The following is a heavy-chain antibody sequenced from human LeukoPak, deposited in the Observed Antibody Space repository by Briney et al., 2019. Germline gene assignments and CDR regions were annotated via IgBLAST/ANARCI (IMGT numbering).Heavy chain of an antibody. CDR1: GYTFTGYY. D-gene: IGHD3-3*01. Sequence: ASVKVSCKASGYTFTGYYMHWVRQAPGQGLEWMGRINPNSGGTNYGQKFQGRVTMTRDTSISTAYMELSRLRSDDTAVYYSAREGFWSGYYTHNWFDPWGQGTLVTVSS. CDR3: AREGFWSGYYTHNWFDP. V-gene: IGHV1-2*06. J-gene: IGHJ5*02. CDR2: INPNSGGT.